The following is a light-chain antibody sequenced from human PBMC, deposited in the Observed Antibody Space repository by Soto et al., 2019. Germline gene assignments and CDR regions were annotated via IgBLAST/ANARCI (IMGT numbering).Light chain of an antibody. V-gene: IGKV3-15*01. CDR3: QQYNFWPET. Sequence: EIVMTQSPVTLSVSPGERATLSCRASQSVSGNLAWYQQKPGQAPRLLIYGVSARATGIPARISGSGFGTEFTLTISSLQSEDFALYYCQQYNFWPETFGQGTKVEIK. J-gene: IGKJ1*01. CDR2: GVS. CDR1: QSVSGN.